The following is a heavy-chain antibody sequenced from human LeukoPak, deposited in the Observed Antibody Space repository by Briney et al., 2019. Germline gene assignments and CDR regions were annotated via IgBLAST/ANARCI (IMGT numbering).Heavy chain of an antibody. D-gene: IGHD6-6*01. J-gene: IGHJ6*03. CDR1: GFSVSSYS. CDR2: ISSSSSYI. V-gene: IGHV3-21*01. CDR3: VISIIAAPQFYTDI. Sequence: GGSLRLSCAASGFSVSSYSMNWVRQAPGKGLEWVSSISSSSSYIYYADSVKGRFTISRDNAKNSLYLQMNSLRAEDTAVYPGVISIIAAPQFYTDICGKGATVTVSS.